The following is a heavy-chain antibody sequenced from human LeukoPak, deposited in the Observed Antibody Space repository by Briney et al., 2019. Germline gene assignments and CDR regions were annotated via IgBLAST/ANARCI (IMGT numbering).Heavy chain of an antibody. J-gene: IGHJ4*02. CDR1: GGSISSYY. CDR3: ARGYCSGGTCYRTFFDY. V-gene: IGHV4-59*01. Sequence: SSETLSLTCTVSGGSISSYYWSWIRQPPGKGLEWIGYVSCSGSTNYNSTLKSRATISVDTSKNQFSLKLSSVTAADTAVYYCARGYCSGGTCYRTFFDYWGQGTLVTVSS. CDR2: VSCSGST. D-gene: IGHD2-15*01.